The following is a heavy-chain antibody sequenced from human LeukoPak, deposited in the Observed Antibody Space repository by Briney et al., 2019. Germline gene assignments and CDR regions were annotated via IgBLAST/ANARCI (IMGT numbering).Heavy chain of an antibody. V-gene: IGHV4-59*01. CDR1: GGSISSYY. Sequence: SETLSLTCTVSGGSISSYYWSWIRQPPGKGLEWIGYIYYSGSTNYNPSLKSRVTISVDTSKNQFSLKLSSVTAADTAVYYCAGTSSSSFDYWGQGTLVTVSS. J-gene: IGHJ4*02. D-gene: IGHD6-6*01. CDR3: AGTSSSSFDY. CDR2: IYYSGST.